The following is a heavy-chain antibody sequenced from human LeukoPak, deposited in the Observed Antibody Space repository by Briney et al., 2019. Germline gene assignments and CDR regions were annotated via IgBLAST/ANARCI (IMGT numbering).Heavy chain of an antibody. CDR2: IQYHGRDK. CDR3: ARGGGRTVAGTFDN. J-gene: IGHJ4*02. V-gene: IGHV3-30*02. Sequence: GGSLRLSCAASGFTFRSSGMHWVRQAPGKGLEWVAFIQYHGRDKYYADSVKGRFTISRDNSKNTLYMEVNSLRAEDTAVYYCARGGGRTVAGTFDNWGQGTLVTVSS. D-gene: IGHD6-19*01. CDR1: GFTFRSSG.